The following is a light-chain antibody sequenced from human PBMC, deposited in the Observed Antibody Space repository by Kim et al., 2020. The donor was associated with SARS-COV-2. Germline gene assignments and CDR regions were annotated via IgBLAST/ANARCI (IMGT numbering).Light chain of an antibody. CDR3: QHYGTSPLT. J-gene: IGKJ4*01. Sequence: EIVLTQSPGTLSLSPGERATLSCRASESVSSDYLAWYQQKPGQAPGLLMYGASNRATGIPDRFSGSGSGTDFTLTISRLEPEDFAVYYCQHYGTSPLTFGGGTKVDIK. V-gene: IGKV3-20*01. CDR1: ESVSSDY. CDR2: GAS.